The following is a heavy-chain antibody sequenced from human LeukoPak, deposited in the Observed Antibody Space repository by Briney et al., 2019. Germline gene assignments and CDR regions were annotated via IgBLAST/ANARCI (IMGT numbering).Heavy chain of an antibody. CDR2: INHSGST. V-gene: IGHV4-34*01. D-gene: IGHD3-3*01. J-gene: IGHJ4*02. CDR3: ASGQYYDLWSGYYVD. Sequence: SETLSLTCAVYGGSFSGHYWSWIRQPPGKGLEWIGEINHSGSTNYNPSLESRVTISVDTSKNHFSLRLSSVTAADTAVYYCASGQYYDLWSGYYVDWGQGTLVTVSA. CDR1: GGSFSGHY.